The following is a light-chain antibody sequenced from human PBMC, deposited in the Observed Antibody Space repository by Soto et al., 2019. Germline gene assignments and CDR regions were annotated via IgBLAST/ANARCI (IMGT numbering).Light chain of an antibody. CDR1: QSFSSW. Sequence: DIQMTQSPSSVSASVGDRVTITCRASQSFSSWLAWYQQKPGKAPNLLIYAASNLQSGVPSRFSGSESGTDFTLTISSLQPEDFATYYCQQASSFPLTFGGGTKVEIK. V-gene: IGKV1-12*01. CDR2: AAS. J-gene: IGKJ4*01. CDR3: QQASSFPLT.